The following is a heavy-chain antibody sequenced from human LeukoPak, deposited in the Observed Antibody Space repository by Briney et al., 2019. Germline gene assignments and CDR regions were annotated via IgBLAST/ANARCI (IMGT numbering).Heavy chain of an antibody. CDR3: GGLAVAGPGSFDY. V-gene: IGHV4-59*08. CDR2: IYYSGST. D-gene: IGHD6-19*01. Sequence: PSETLSLTCTVSSGSINCYYWSWLRQPPGKGLEGIVYIYYSGSTNYHPSLKSPVTILVDTPKNHFSLKLSPLTAADTAVYYLGGLAVAGPGSFDYWGEGTLVTVSS. CDR1: SGSINCYY. J-gene: IGHJ4*02.